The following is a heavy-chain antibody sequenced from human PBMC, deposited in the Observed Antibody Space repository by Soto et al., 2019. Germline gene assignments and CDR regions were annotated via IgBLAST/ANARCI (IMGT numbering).Heavy chain of an antibody. CDR1: GLTFSSYD. J-gene: IGHJ6*02. D-gene: IGHD3-22*01. CDR2: ISSSGENI. CDR3: ASYRSGLRYYYGLEV. Sequence: EMQLLESGGGLVQPGGSLRLSCSSSGLTFSSYDMSWVRQVPGRGLEWVSAISSSGENIFYADSVKGRFTISRDNFKNTLYLQMSSLRVEDTAIYYCASYRSGLRYYYGLEVWGQGTTVTVSS. V-gene: IGHV3-23*01.